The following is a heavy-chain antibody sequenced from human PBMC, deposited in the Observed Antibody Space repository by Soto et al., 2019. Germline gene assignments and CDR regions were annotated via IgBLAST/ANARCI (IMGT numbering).Heavy chain of an antibody. V-gene: IGHV1-3*01. Sequence: ASVKVSCKASGYTFTSYAMHWVRQAPGQRLEWMGWINAGNGNTKYSQKFQGRVTITRDTSASTAYMELSSLRSEDTAVYYCARDGRSWIQLWYEEGFDYWGQGTLVTVSS. CDR2: INAGNGNT. CDR1: GYTFTSYA. D-gene: IGHD5-18*01. J-gene: IGHJ4*02. CDR3: ARDGRSWIQLWYEEGFDY.